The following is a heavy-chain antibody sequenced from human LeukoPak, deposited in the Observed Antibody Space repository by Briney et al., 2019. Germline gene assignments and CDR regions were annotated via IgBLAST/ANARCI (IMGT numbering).Heavy chain of an antibody. V-gene: IGHV4-34*01. CDR2: INHSGST. D-gene: IGHD2-2*02. CDR1: GGSFSGYY. CDR3: ARDNGYTLDY. Sequence: SETLSLTCAVYGGSFSGYYWSWIRQPPGKGLEWIGEINHSGSTNYNPSLKSRVTISVDTSKNQFSLKLSSVTAADTAVYYCARDNGYTLDYWGQGTLVTVSS. J-gene: IGHJ4*02.